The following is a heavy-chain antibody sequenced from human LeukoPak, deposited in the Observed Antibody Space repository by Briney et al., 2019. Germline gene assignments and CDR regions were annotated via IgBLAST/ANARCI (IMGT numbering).Heavy chain of an antibody. CDR3: ARDEGTYGMDV. J-gene: IGHJ6*02. CDR1: GFTFSSYR. CDR2: IKTDGGST. Sequence: GGSLRLSCAASGFTFSSYRMHWVRQAPGKGLVWVSLIKTDGGSTSYADSVKGRFTISRDNAKNTLYLLMNSLRAEDTAVYYCARDEGTYGMDVWGQGTTVTVSS. D-gene: IGHD1-1*01. V-gene: IGHV3-74*01.